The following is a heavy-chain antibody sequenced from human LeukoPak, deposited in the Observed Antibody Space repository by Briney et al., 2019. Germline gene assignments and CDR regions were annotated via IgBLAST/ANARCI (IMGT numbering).Heavy chain of an antibody. V-gene: IGHV3-30*02. D-gene: IGHD3-22*01. CDR2: MRYDGSNK. Sequence: GGSLRLSCAASGFTFSTYDMHWVRQAPGKGLEWVALMRYDGSNKYYADSVKGRFTISRDNSKNTLYLQMNSLRAENTAVYYCAKSAGYYLDYWGQGTLVTVSS. CDR1: GFTFSTYD. J-gene: IGHJ4*02. CDR3: AKSAGYYLDY.